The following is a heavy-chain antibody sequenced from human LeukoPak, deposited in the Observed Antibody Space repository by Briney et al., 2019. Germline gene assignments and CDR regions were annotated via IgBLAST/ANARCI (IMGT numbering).Heavy chain of an antibody. J-gene: IGHJ4*02. CDR2: ISTNGGTT. D-gene: IGHD3-10*01. V-gene: IGHV3-64D*06. Sequence: GGSLRLSCSASGFTFSMYSMHWVRQAPGKGLESVSSISTNGGTTDYADSVRGRFTSSSDNSKNTLHLQMSSLRAEDTAMYYCVKGGGSGTLKYYFDYWGQGTLVTVSS. CDR1: GFTFSMYS. CDR3: VKGGGSGTLKYYFDY.